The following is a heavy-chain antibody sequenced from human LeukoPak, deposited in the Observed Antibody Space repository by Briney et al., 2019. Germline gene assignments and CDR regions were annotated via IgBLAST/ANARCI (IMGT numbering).Heavy chain of an antibody. J-gene: IGHJ6*02. CDR2: FTNSSTI. Sequence: GGSLRLSCAASGFTFSSYTMSWVRQAPGKGLEWVSYFTNSSTIYYADSVKGRFTISRDNAKNSLYLQMNSLRAEDTAVYYCARESGNGYVDVWGRGTTVTVS. D-gene: IGHD1-26*01. CDR3: ARESGNGYVDV. CDR1: GFTFSSYT. V-gene: IGHV3-48*04.